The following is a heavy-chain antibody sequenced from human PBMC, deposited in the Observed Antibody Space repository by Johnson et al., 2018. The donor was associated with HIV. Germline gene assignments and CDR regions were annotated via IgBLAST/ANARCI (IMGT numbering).Heavy chain of an antibody. CDR3: ATDAFDI. CDR1: GFTFSSYA. Sequence: QLVESGGGVVQPGRSLRLSCAASGFTFSSYAMHWVRQAPGKGLEWVAVISYDGSNKYYADSVKGRFTISRDNSKNTLYLQMNSMRAEVTAVYYCATDAFDIWGQGTMVTVSS. J-gene: IGHJ3*02. CDR2: ISYDGSNK. V-gene: IGHV3-30-3*01.